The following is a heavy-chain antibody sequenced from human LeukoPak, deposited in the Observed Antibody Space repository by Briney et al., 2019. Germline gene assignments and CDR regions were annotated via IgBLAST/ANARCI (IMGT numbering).Heavy chain of an antibody. J-gene: IGHJ4*02. D-gene: IGHD3-22*01. Sequence: ASVKVSCKASGYTFTSYYMHWVRQAPGQGLEWMGIINPSGGSTSYAQKFQGRVTMTRDTSTSTVYMELSSLRSEDTAVYYCARSRSGFFVHYYDSSGYSAYFDYWGQGTLVTVSS. CDR2: INPSGGST. CDR3: ARSRSGFFVHYYDSSGYSAYFDY. CDR1: GYTFTSYY. V-gene: IGHV1-46*01.